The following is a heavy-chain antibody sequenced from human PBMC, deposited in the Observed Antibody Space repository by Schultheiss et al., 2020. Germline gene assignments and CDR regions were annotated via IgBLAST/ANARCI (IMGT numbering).Heavy chain of an antibody. J-gene: IGHJ4*02. D-gene: IGHD5-24*01. CDR2: IYSTGIS. V-gene: IGHV4-4*07. CDR1: GGSTTSYY. CDR3: ARGPLAHGSLGY. Sequence: SETLSLTCTVSGGSTTSYYWSWIRQPAGKGLEWIGRIYSTGISSSERIIYNPSLQSRVTISVDTSKNQFSLKLSSVTAADTAVYYCARGPLAHGSLGYWGQGTLVTVSS.